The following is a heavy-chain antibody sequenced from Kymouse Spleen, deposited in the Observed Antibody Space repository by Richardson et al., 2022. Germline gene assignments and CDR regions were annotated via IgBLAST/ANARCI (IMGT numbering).Heavy chain of an antibody. CDR1: GFTFDDYG. J-gene: IGHJ6*02. Sequence: EVQLVESGGGVVRPGGSLRLSCAASGFTFDDYGMSWVRQAPGKGLEWVSGINWNGGSTGYADSVKGRFTISRDNAKNSLYLQMNSLRAEDTALYYCARDQYSSSWSYYYYYGMDVWGQGTTVTVSS. V-gene: IGHV3-20*d01. CDR2: INWNGGST. CDR3: ARDQYSSSWSYYYYYGMDV. D-gene: IGHD6-13*01.